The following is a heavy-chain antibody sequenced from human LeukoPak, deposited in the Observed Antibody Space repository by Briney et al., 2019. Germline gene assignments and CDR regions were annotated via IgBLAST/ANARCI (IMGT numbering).Heavy chain of an antibody. CDR2: INTSGRT. D-gene: IGHD3-22*01. CDR3: ARDWEAYDSSGYQLDY. Sequence: SETLSLTCTGSGVTISSYYWSWIRQPPGKGLEWILRINTSGRTNYNPSLESRVTMSVDTSKTQFSLKLSSMTAADTAVYYCARDWEAYDSSGYQLDYWGQGTLVTVSS. V-gene: IGHV4-4*07. CDR1: GVTISSYY. J-gene: IGHJ4*02.